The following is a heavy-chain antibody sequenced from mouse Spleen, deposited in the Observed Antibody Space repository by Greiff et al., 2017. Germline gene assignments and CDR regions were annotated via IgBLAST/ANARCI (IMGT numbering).Heavy chain of an antibody. J-gene: IGHJ4*01. CDR2: INPYNDGT. CDR1: GYTFTSYV. CDR3: ASDDGYYKAYAMDY. Sequence: EVQLQESGPELVKPGASVKMSCKASGYTFTSYVMHWVKQKPGQGLEWIGYINPYNDGTKYNEKFKGKATLTSDKSSSTAYMELSSLTSEDSAVYYCASDDGYYKAYAMDYWGQGTSVTVSS. D-gene: IGHD2-3*01. V-gene: IGHV1-14*01.